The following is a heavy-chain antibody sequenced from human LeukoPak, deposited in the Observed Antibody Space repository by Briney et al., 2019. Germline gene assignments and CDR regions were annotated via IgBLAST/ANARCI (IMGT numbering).Heavy chain of an antibody. CDR2: ISYDGSNK. Sequence: GGSLRLSCAASGFTFSSYAMHWVRQAPGKGLEWVAVISYDGSNKYYADSVKGRFTISRDNSESTLYLQMNSLRAEDTAVYYCARGSMIVVVTGYGMDVWGQGTTVTVSS. V-gene: IGHV3-30-3*01. CDR3: ARGSMIVVVTGYGMDV. D-gene: IGHD3-22*01. J-gene: IGHJ6*02. CDR1: GFTFSSYA.